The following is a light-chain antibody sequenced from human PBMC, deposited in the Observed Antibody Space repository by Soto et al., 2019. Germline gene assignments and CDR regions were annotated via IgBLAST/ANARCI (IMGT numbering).Light chain of an antibody. CDR3: QQYNNWPPET. J-gene: IGKJ1*01. V-gene: IGKV3-15*01. Sequence: EIVLAQSPGTPSLSPGARATLSCRASQSVSSSYLAWYQQKPGQAPRLLIYGASTRATGIPARFSGSGSGTEFTLTISSLQSEDFAVYYCQQYNNWPPETFGQGTKVDI. CDR2: GAS. CDR1: QSVSSSY.